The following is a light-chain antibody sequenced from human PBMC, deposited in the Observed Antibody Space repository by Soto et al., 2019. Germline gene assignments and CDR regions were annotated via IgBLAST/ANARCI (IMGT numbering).Light chain of an antibody. CDR1: SSDVGGYNY. CDR2: DVD. CDR3: SSYTSSSTLV. V-gene: IGLV2-14*01. Sequence: QSALTQLASVSGSPGQSITISCTGTSSDVGGYNYVSWYQQHPGRAPKLMIYDVDNRPSGVSNRFSGSKSGNTASLTISGLQAEDEADYYCSSYTSSSTLVFGTGTKVTVL. J-gene: IGLJ1*01.